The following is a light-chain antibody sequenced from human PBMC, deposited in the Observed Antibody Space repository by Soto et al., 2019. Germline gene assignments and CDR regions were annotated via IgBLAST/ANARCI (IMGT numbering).Light chain of an antibody. CDR3: QQYGSSPGT. CDR1: QSVTSNY. Sequence: EIVFTQSPGTLSLSPGERATLSCRASQSVTSNYLAWYQQKPGQAPRLFIFGASIRDTGIPDRFSGSGSGTDFTLTISRLESEDFAVYYCQQYGSSPGTFGQGTKVDIK. V-gene: IGKV3-20*01. J-gene: IGKJ1*01. CDR2: GAS.